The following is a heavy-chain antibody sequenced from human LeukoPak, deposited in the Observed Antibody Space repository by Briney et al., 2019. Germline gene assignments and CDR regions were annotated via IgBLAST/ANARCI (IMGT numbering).Heavy chain of an antibody. Sequence: GGSLRLSCAGSGFAFSAYHMSWVRQTPGKGLEWLSVITRDGGTTYYADSVKGRFTIFRDNAKDTLYLHMNGLRAEGTALYYCANLQIGNDEANFWGQGTLVTVSS. CDR3: ANLQIGNDEANF. D-gene: IGHD5-24*01. J-gene: IGHJ4*02. CDR1: GFAFSAYH. CDR2: ITRDGGTT. V-gene: IGHV3-23*01.